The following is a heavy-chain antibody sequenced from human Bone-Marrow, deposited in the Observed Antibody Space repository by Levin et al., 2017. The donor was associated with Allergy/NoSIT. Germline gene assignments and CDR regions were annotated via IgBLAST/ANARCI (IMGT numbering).Heavy chain of an antibody. CDR2: TNEDGRIT. D-gene: IGHD2-21*02. CDR3: VRDLAGRDGN. Sequence: RPGGSLRLSCAASGFTFSTYWMHWVRQGPGKGLVWVSRTNEDGRITNYADTVKGRFTISRDNARNTLYLQMNNLRAEDTAVYYCVRDLAGRDGNWGQGTLVTVSS. V-gene: IGHV3-74*01. CDR1: GFTFSTYW. J-gene: IGHJ4*02.